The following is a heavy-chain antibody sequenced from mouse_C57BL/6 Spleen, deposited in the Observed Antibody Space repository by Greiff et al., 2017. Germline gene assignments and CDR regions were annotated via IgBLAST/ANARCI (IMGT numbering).Heavy chain of an antibody. CDR1: GYTFTSYW. Sequence: VQLQQPGAELVMPGASVKLSCKASGYTFTSYWMHWVKQRPGQGLEWIGEIDPSDSYTNYNQKFKGKSTLTVDKSSSTAYMQLSSLTSEDSAVYYCARHDDFHYWGQGTTLTVSS. D-gene: IGHD2-3*01. V-gene: IGHV1-69*01. J-gene: IGHJ2*01. CDR2: IDPSDSYT. CDR3: ARHDDFHY.